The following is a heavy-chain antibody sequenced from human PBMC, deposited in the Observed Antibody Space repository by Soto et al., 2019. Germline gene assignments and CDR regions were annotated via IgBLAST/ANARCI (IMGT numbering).Heavy chain of an antibody. CDR2: IWYDGSNK. J-gene: IGHJ3*02. V-gene: IGHV3-33*01. CDR3: AREHITSLYRDAFDI. D-gene: IGHD2-2*02. Sequence: GGSLRLSCAASGFTFSSYGMHWVRQAPGKGLEWVAVIWYDGSNKYYADSVKGRFTISRDNSKNTLYLQMNSLRAEDTAVYYCAREHITSLYRDAFDIWGQGTMVTVSS. CDR1: GFTFSSYG.